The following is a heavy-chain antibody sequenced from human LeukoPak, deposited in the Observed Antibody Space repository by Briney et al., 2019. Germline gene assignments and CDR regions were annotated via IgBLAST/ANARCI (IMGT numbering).Heavy chain of an antibody. V-gene: IGHV3-21*01. Sequence: GGSLRLSCEASGFTFTTYSMTWVRQAPGKGLEWVSIISSGSSAIFSADALKGRFTISRDDAKNLLYLDMDSLRAEDTAVYYCARGHTAVTRHFDFWGQGTLVTVSS. CDR1: GFTFTTYS. CDR3: ARGHTAVTRHFDF. CDR2: ISSGSSAI. D-gene: IGHD4-17*01. J-gene: IGHJ4*02.